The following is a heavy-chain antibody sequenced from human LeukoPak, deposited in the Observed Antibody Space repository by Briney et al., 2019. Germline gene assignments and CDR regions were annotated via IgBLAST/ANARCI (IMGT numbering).Heavy chain of an antibody. D-gene: IGHD1-14*01. J-gene: IGHJ5*02. V-gene: IGHV4-34*01. Sequence: SETLSLTCAVYGGSFSGYYWSWIRQPPGKGLEWIGEINHSGSTNYNPSLKSRVTISVDTSKNQFSLKLSSVTAADTAVYYCARGLASSTNPFDPWGQGTLDTVSS. CDR2: INHSGST. CDR1: GGSFSGYY. CDR3: ARGLASSTNPFDP.